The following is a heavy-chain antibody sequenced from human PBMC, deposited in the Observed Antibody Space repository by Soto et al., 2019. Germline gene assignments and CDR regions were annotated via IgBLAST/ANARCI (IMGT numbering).Heavy chain of an antibody. CDR2: INHSGST. J-gene: IGHJ5*02. Sequence: LSITCAVRGGSFRCYYLSWIRPHPGKGLEWIGEINHSGSTNYNPSLKSRVTISVDTSKNQFSLKLSSVTAADTAVYYCARLLSNSWLQPRHRYGFDPWGKAPL. CDR3: ARLLSNSWLQPRHRYGFDP. D-gene: IGHD6-13*01. CDR1: GGSFRCYY. V-gene: IGHV4-34*01.